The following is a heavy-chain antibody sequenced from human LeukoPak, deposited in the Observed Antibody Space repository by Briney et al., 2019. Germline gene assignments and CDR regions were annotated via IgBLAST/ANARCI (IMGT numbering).Heavy chain of an antibody. CDR1: GYTFTGYY. D-gene: IGHD6-6*01. Sequence: ASVKVSCKASGYTFTGYYMHWVRQAPGQGLEWMGWISAYNGNTNYAHKLQGRVTMTTDTSTSTAYMELRSLRSDDTAMYYCARDHSGSSSSPFDYWGQGTLVTVSS. CDR2: ISAYNGNT. CDR3: ARDHSGSSSSPFDY. V-gene: IGHV1-18*04. J-gene: IGHJ4*02.